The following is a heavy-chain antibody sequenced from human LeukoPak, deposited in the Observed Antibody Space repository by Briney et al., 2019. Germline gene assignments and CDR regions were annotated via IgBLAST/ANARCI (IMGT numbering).Heavy chain of an antibody. Sequence: SETLSLTCTVSGYSISSYYWSWIRQPPGKGLEWIGEINHSGSTNYNPSLKSRVTISVDTSKNQFSLKLSSVTAADTAVYYCASVPIFGVVRAFDIWGQGTMVTVSS. CDR1: GYSISSYY. CDR2: INHSGST. D-gene: IGHD3-3*01. CDR3: ASVPIFGVVRAFDI. V-gene: IGHV4-34*01. J-gene: IGHJ3*02.